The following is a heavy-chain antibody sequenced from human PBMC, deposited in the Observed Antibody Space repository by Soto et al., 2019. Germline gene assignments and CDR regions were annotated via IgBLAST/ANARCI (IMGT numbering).Heavy chain of an antibody. D-gene: IGHD3-10*01. J-gene: IGHJ6*02. V-gene: IGHV3-33*01. CDR3: ARDRITIAGNFYYGVDV. CDR1: GLTFSSYG. Sequence: GGSLRLSCAASGLTFSSYGMHWVRQAPGKGLEWLSLIWHDGGNTYSADSVKGRFTISRDNSKNTLHLQMNSLRVEDTAVYYCARDRITIAGNFYYGVDVWGQGTTVTVSS. CDR2: IWHDGGNT.